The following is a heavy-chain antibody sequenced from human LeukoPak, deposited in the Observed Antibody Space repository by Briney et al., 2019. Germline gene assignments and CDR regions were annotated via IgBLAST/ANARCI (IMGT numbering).Heavy chain of an antibody. D-gene: IGHD7-27*01. Sequence: SETLSLTCTVSGGYISSSSYYWGWIRQPPGKGLEWIGSIYYSGSTYYNPSLKSRVTISVDTSKNQFSLKLSSVTAADTAVYYCARHNWGSVFDYWGQGTLVTVSS. V-gene: IGHV4-39*01. CDR2: IYYSGST. CDR1: GGYISSSSYY. CDR3: ARHNWGSVFDY. J-gene: IGHJ4*02.